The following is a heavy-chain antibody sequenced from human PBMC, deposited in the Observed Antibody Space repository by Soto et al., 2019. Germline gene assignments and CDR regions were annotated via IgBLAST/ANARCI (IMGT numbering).Heavy chain of an antibody. J-gene: IGHJ4*02. D-gene: IGHD3-3*01. CDR2: ITTAGDT. V-gene: IGHV3-13*01. CDR1: GFTFSNYD. CDR3: ARDTQDDFWSGYYRDY. Sequence: GGSLRLSCAASGFTFSNYDMHWVRQVTGKGLEWVSGITTAGDTYYPGSVKGRFTISRDNAKNSLYLQMNSLRDEDTAVYYCARDTQDDFWSGYYRDYWGQGTLVTVSS.